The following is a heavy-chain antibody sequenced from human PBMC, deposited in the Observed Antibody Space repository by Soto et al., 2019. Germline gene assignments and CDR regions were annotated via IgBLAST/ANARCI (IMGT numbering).Heavy chain of an antibody. D-gene: IGHD3-3*01. CDR2: IYYSGST. CDR3: ARHLRFLEWSYYFDY. J-gene: IGHJ4*02. Sequence: SETLFLTCTVSGGSIRSSSYYWGWVRQPPGKGLEWIGSIYYSGSTYYNPSLKSRVTISVDTSKNQFSLKLSSVTAADTAVYYCARHLRFLEWSYYFDYWGQGTLVTAPQ. CDR1: GGSIRSSSYY. V-gene: IGHV4-39*01.